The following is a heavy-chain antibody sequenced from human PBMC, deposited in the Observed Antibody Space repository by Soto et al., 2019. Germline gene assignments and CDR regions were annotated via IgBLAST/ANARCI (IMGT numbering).Heavy chain of an antibody. V-gene: IGHV3-23*01. Sequence: GGSLRLSCSASGFAFSTYAMSWVRQAPGKGLEWVSAISSGGADTYYADSVKGRFTISRDNSKNTLFLHMNSLRADDTAVYFCVPGGQDPVVVVPVFDPWGQGTPVTVAS. CDR1: GFAFSTYA. D-gene: IGHD2-15*01. J-gene: IGHJ5*02. CDR2: ISSGGADT. CDR3: VPGGQDPVVVVPVFDP.